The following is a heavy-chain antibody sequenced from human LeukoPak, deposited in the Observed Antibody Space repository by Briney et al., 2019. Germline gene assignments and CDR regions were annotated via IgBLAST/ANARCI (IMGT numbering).Heavy chain of an antibody. Sequence: SETLSLTCTVSGGSISSYYWSWIRQPPGKGLEWVGYIYYSGSTNYNPSPKSRVTISVDTSKNQFSLKPSSVTAADTAVYYCARGEYRSSRFDYWGQGTLVTVSS. CDR3: ARGEYRSSRFDY. V-gene: IGHV4-59*01. CDR2: IYYSGST. J-gene: IGHJ4*02. D-gene: IGHD6-6*01. CDR1: GGSISSYY.